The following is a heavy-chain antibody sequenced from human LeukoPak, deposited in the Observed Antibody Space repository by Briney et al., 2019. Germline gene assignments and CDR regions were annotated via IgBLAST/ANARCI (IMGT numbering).Heavy chain of an antibody. V-gene: IGHV3-53*01. CDR2: LYSGGNT. Sequence: GGSLRLSCAASGFTFSNAWMRWVRQAPGRGLEWVSVLYSGGNTHYGGSVKGRFTISRDDYSNELFLQMNSLRVEDTAVYYCARDHDSSGYDAFDLWGQGTMVTVSS. CDR3: ARDHDSSGYDAFDL. J-gene: IGHJ3*01. D-gene: IGHD3-22*01. CDR1: GFTFSNAW.